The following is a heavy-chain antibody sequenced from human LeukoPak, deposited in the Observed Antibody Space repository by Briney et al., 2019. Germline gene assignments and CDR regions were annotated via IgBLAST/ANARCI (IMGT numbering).Heavy chain of an antibody. J-gene: IGHJ4*02. CDR3: TRSTSRVWELDQ. CDR2: IFYSVNT. D-gene: IGHD1-26*01. V-gene: IGHV4-39*01. CDR1: GGSISSRSYF. Sequence: SETLSLTCNVSGGSISSRSYFWGWIRQPPGKGLEWIGSIFYSVNTYSNPSLRSRVTFSVGTSKNQFSLKLSSVTAADTAVYFCTRSTSRVWELDQWGQGTLVTVSS.